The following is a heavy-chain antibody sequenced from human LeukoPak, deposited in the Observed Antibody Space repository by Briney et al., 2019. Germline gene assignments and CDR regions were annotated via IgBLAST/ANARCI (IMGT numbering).Heavy chain of an antibody. CDR3: ARGQWLALKYFDY. V-gene: IGHV4-34*01. CDR2: INHSGST. J-gene: IGHJ4*02. Sequence: SETLSLTCAVYGGSFSGYYWSWIRQPPGKGLEWIGEINHSGSTNYNPSLKSRVTISVDTSKNQFSLKLSSVTAADTAVYYCARGQWLALKYFDYWGPGTLVTVSS. CDR1: GGSFSGYY. D-gene: IGHD6-19*01.